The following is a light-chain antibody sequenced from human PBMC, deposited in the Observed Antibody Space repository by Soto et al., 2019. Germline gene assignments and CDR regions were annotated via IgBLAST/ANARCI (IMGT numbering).Light chain of an antibody. Sequence: SYELTQPLSVSVALGQTANITCEGSNIGSKNVHWYQQKPGQAPVLVIYNDNSRPSGIPERVSGSNSGSTATLTISRAQAGDEADYYCQVWDTSTALIGGGTKLTVL. CDR1: NIGSKN. CDR3: QVWDTSTAL. CDR2: NDN. J-gene: IGLJ2*01. V-gene: IGLV3-9*01.